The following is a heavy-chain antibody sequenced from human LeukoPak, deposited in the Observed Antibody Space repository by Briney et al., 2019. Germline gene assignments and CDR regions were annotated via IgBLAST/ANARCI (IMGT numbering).Heavy chain of an antibody. CDR3: VRNLGYGNNDYYYGMDV. V-gene: IGHV3-11*04. Sequence: PGGSLRLSCAASGFTFSDYYMSWIRQAPGKGLEWVSYISHSGTTVHYADSVKGRFTISRDNAKSSLYLQMNSLSAEDTAIYYCVRNLGYGNNDYYYGMDVWGQGTTVTVSS. CDR1: GFTFSDYY. CDR2: ISHSGTTV. D-gene: IGHD4-17*01. J-gene: IGHJ6*02.